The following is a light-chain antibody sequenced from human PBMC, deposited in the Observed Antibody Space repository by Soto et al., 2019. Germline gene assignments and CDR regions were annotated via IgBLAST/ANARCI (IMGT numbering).Light chain of an antibody. CDR3: QHYDSPFWT. J-gene: IGKJ1*01. Sequence: EIVLTQSPGTLSLSPGERATLSCRASQSLSFRSLAWHQQKPGQAPKLLIYATSSRATGIPDRFRGSGSETDFTLTISRLEPEDFAVYYCQHYDSPFWTFGKGTKVDIK. CDR2: ATS. CDR1: QSLSFRS. V-gene: IGKV3-20*01.